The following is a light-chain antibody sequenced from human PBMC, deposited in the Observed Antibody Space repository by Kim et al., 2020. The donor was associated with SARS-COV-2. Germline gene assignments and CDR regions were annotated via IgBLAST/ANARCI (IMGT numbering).Light chain of an antibody. CDR3: QQYYSDYPT. Sequence: PTINCKYSPSVLYSINNLNYLAWYKQKPGQPPQLLIYWASTRQSGVPDRFSGSGSGTDFTLTISSLQDEDVAVYYCQQYYSDYPTFGGGTKVDIK. CDR2: WAS. J-gene: IGKJ4*01. V-gene: IGKV4-1*01. CDR1: PSVLYSINNLNY.